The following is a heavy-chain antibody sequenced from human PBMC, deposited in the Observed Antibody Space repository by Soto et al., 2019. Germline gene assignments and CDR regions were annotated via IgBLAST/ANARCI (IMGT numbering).Heavy chain of an antibody. D-gene: IGHD4-17*01. CDR2: IYYSGTT. Sequence: QVQLQESGPGLVKPSETLSLTCTVSGGSVRSGSYYWSWIRQPPGKGLEWIGYIYYSGTTNYNPSLTSRVTISVDTSKNQFSLKLSSVTAADTAVYYCARVEDYGDSFDYWGQGTLVTVSP. CDR3: ARVEDYGDSFDY. V-gene: IGHV4-61*01. J-gene: IGHJ4*02. CDR1: GGSVRSGSYY.